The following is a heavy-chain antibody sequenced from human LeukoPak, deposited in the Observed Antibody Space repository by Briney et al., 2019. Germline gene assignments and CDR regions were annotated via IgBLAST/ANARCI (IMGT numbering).Heavy chain of an antibody. CDR1: GGPISSYY. J-gene: IGHJ4*02. V-gene: IGHV4-4*09. CDR2: IYTSGST. Sequence: PSETLSLTCTVPGGPISSYYWSWIRQPPGKGLEWIGYIYTSGSTNYNPSLKSRVTISVDTSKDQFSLKLSSVTAADTAVYYCARHYYGAYYFDYCGQGTLVTVSS. D-gene: IGHD4-17*01. CDR3: ARHYYGAYYFDY.